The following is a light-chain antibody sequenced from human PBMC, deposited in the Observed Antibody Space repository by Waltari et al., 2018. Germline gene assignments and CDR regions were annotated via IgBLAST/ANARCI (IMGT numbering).Light chain of an antibody. J-gene: IGKJ4*01. Sequence: DLVMTQSPDSLAVSLGERATINCRSSQSVLYSSNNKNYLAWYQQIPGQPPKLLIYWASTRESGVPDRFSGSGSGTDFTLTISSLQAEDVAVYYCQHYFTTPLTFGGGTKVEIK. CDR3: QHYFTTPLT. CDR2: WAS. CDR1: QSVLYSSNNKNY. V-gene: IGKV4-1*01.